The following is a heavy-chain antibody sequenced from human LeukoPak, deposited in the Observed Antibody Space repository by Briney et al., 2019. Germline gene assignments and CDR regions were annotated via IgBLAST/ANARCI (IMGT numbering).Heavy chain of an antibody. V-gene: IGHV3-30*18. D-gene: IGHD6-25*01. CDR1: GFTFSSYG. CDR3: ANRVGYYFDY. J-gene: IGHJ4*02. CDR2: ISYDGSNK. Sequence: GGSLRLSCAASGFTFSSYGMHWVRQAPGKGLEWVAVISYDGSNKYYADSVKGRFTISRDNSKNTLYLQMNSLRAEDTAVYYCANRVGYYFDYWGQGTLVTVSS.